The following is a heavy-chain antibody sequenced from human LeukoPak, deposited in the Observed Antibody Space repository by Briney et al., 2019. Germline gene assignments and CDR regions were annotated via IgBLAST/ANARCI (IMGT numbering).Heavy chain of an antibody. V-gene: IGHV1-2*02. CDR3: ARGAMSHSSSWYYYYYGMDV. Sequence: ASVKVSCKASGYTFTSYYMHWVRQAPGQGLEWMGWINPNSGGTNYAQKFRGRVTMTRDTSISTAYMELSRLRSDDTAVHYCARGAMSHSSSWYYYYYGMDVWGQGTTVTVSS. CDR2: INPNSGGT. CDR1: GYTFTSYY. J-gene: IGHJ6*02. D-gene: IGHD6-13*01.